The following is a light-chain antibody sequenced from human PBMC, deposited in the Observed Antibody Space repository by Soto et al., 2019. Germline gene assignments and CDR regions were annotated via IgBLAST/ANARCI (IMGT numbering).Light chain of an antibody. CDR3: QKYNSYSRT. CDR1: QSISSW. V-gene: IGKV1-5*01. Sequence: DIQMTQSPSTLSASVGDRVTITCRASQSISSWLAWYQQKPGKAPKLLIYDASSLESGVPSRFSGRGSGTEFTLTISSLQPDDFATYYCQKYNSYSRTFGQGTKVEIK. CDR2: DAS. J-gene: IGKJ1*01.